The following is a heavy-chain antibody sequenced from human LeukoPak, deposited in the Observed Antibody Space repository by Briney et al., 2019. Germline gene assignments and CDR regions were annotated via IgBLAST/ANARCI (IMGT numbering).Heavy chain of an antibody. D-gene: IGHD6-19*01. J-gene: IGHJ5*02. CDR1: GFTFSSYS. Sequence: GGSLRLSCAASGFTFSSYSMNWVRQAPGKGLEWVSSISSSSSYIYYADSVKGRFTISRDNAKNSLYLQMNSLRAEDTAVYYCAKDPYSSGGNWFDPWGQGTLVTVSS. V-gene: IGHV3-21*01. CDR2: ISSSSSYI. CDR3: AKDPYSSGGNWFDP.